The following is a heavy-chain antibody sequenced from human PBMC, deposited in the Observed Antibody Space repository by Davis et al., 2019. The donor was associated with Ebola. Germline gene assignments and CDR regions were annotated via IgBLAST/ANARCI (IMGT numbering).Heavy chain of an antibody. CDR3: AKTLPRITIFGVDDN. J-gene: IGHJ4*02. D-gene: IGHD3-3*01. V-gene: IGHV3-30-3*02. CDR1: GFTFSSYA. Sequence: GESLKISCAASGFTFSSYAMHWVRQAPGKGLEWVAVISYDGSNKYYADSVKGRFTIAKDNAKNSLYLQMNSLRAEDTAVYYCAKTLPRITIFGVDDNWGQGTLVTVSS. CDR2: ISYDGSNK.